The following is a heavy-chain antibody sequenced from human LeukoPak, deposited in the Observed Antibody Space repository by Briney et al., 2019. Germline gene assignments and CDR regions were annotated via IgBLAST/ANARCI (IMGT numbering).Heavy chain of an antibody. CDR3: ARVKTGNWLSRGYYYMDV. J-gene: IGHJ6*03. D-gene: IGHD1-1*01. CDR2: ISSSSDYI. V-gene: IGHV3-21*01. CDR1: GFSSSTYS. Sequence: GGSLRLSCAASGFSSSTYSMIWVRQAPGKGLEWVSSISSSSDYIYYADSVKGRFTISRDNAKNSLFLQMNSLRAEDTAVYYCARVKTGNWLSRGYYYMDVWGKGTTVTVSS.